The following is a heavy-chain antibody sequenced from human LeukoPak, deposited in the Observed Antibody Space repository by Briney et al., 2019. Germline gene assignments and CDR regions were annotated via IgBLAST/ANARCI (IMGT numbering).Heavy chain of an antibody. CDR1: GFSLNTLGAG. CDR2: IFLDDDK. V-gene: IGHV2-5*02. Sequence: SGPTLVKPTQTLTLTCTFSGFSLNTLGAGVAWIRQPPGKALEWLSLIFLDDDKRYIPSLKSRLTLTKDTSKSQVVLTMTHMDPVDTGTYYCAHTHYYGSGLDHWGQGTLVTVSS. D-gene: IGHD3-10*01. J-gene: IGHJ5*02. CDR3: AHTHYYGSGLDH.